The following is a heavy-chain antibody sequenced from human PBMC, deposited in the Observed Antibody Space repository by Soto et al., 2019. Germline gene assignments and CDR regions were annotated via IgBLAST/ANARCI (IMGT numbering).Heavy chain of an antibody. CDR3: ARDGAYYGILTGYFPYSGMDL. Sequence: SETLSLTCTVSGGSISSSSYYWGWIRQPPGKGLEWIGSIYYSGSTYYNPSLKSRVTISVDTSKNQFSLKLSSVTAADTAVYYCARDGAYYGILTGYFPYSGMDLWGQGTTVTVSS. CDR1: GGSISSSSYY. J-gene: IGHJ6*02. V-gene: IGHV4-39*02. CDR2: IYYSGST. D-gene: IGHD3-9*01.